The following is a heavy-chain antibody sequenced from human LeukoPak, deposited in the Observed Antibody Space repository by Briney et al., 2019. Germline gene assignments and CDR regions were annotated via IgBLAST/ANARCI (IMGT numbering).Heavy chain of an antibody. CDR2: IYYSGST. CDR1: GGSISSGGYS. V-gene: IGHV4-30-4*07. J-gene: IGHJ5*02. D-gene: IGHD2-15*01. Sequence: PSQTLSLTCAVSGGSISSGGYSWSWIRQPPGKGLEWIGYIYYSGSTNYNPSLKSRVTISVDTSKNQFSLKLSSVTAADTAVYYCARDLRPLYCSGGSCYGGWFDPWGQGTLVTVSS. CDR3: ARDLRPLYCSGGSCYGGWFDP.